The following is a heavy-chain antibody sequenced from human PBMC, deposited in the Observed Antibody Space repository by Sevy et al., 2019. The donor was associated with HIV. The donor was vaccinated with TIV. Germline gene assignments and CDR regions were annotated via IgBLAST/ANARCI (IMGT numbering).Heavy chain of an antibody. Sequence: SETLSLTCSVSGSINSYYWSWIRQTPEKGLEWIGYIYYNGNTNHNPSLKSRVTMSIDTSKNQFSLKLSSVTAADTAVYYCARPHSPYTSSSYFLNWGQRILVTVSS. V-gene: IGHV4-59*08. CDR2: IYYNGNT. J-gene: IGHJ1*01. CDR1: GSINSYY. D-gene: IGHD6-6*01. CDR3: ARPHSPYTSSSYFLN.